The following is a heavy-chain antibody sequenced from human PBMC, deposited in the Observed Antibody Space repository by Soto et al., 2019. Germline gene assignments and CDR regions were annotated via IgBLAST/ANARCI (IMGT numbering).Heavy chain of an antibody. Sequence: QVQLVQSGAEVKKPGSSVKVSCKASGGTFSSYAISWVRQAPGQGLEWMGGIIPIFGTANYAQKFQGRVTITADESTSTAYMELSSLRSEDTAVYYCARGRGYSYGGMDDYYYYYGMDVWGQGTTVTVSS. CDR1: GGTFSSYA. J-gene: IGHJ6*02. CDR3: ARGRGYSYGGMDDYYYYYGMDV. D-gene: IGHD5-18*01. CDR2: IIPIFGTA. V-gene: IGHV1-69*01.